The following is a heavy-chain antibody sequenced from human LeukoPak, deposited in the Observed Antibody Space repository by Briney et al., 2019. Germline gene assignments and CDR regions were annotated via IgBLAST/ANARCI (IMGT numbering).Heavy chain of an antibody. CDR3: ARDLGNTGWYTFDY. J-gene: IGHJ4*02. D-gene: IGHD6-19*01. V-gene: IGHV6-1*01. CDR2: TYYWSKWYN. CDR1: GDSVSSNNGA. Sequence: SQTLSVTCDISGDSVSSNNGAWNWIRQSPSRGLEWLGRTYYWSKWYNDYAGSLNGRITISPDTSKNQFSLHLNSVTPEDTAVYYCARDLGNTGWYTFDYWGQGILVTVSS.